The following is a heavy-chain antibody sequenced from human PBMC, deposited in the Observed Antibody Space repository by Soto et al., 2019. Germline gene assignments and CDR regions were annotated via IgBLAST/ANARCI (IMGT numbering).Heavy chain of an antibody. V-gene: IGHV3-48*03. CDR3: ARAAYPRGDFWSGYYWFDP. J-gene: IGHJ5*02. CDR1: GFTFSSYE. Sequence: GGSLRLSCAASGFTFSSYEMNWVRQAPGKGLEWVSYISSSGSTIYYADSVKGRFTISRDNAKNSLYLQMNSLRAEDTAVYYCARAAYPRGDFWSGYYWFDPWGQGTLVTVSS. D-gene: IGHD3-3*01. CDR2: ISSSGSTI.